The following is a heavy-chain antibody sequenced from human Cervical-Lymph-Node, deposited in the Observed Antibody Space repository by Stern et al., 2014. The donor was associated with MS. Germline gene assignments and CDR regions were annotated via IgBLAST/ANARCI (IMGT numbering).Heavy chain of an antibody. V-gene: IGHV4-4*02. D-gene: IGHD3-16*01. Sequence: QVQLHESGPGLVQPSGTLSLTCTGSGASFGGVDWWSWVRPPPGKGLGWSGESFHTGDSNNTRSLRSRVVMLVDSSKSKFTLQLTSVTAADTAVYYCARGGGTDSPTYDYWGQGTLVTVS. CDR3: ARGGGTDSPTYDY. J-gene: IGHJ4*02. CDR2: SFHTGDS. CDR1: GASFGGVDW.